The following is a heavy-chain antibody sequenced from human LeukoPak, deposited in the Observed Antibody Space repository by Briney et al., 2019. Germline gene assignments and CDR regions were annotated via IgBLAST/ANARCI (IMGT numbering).Heavy chain of an antibody. V-gene: IGHV3-30*03. D-gene: IGHD6-6*01. Sequence: GGSLRLSCAASGFTFSSYGMSWVRQAPGKGLEWVAVISYDGSNKYYADSVKGRFTISGDNSKNTLYLQMNSLRAEDTAVYYCARGKATGPNSSSGFWGQGTLVTVSS. CDR2: ISYDGSNK. CDR3: ARGKATGPNSSSGF. J-gene: IGHJ4*02. CDR1: GFTFSSYG.